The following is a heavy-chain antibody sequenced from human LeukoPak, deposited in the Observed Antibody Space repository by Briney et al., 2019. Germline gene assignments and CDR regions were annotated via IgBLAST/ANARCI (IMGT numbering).Heavy chain of an antibody. CDR2: IYPGDSDT. J-gene: IGHJ6*02. D-gene: IGHD1-26*01. Sequence: GESLKISCKGSGYSFASYWIGWVRQMAGKGLEWMGIIYPGDSDTRYSPSFQGQVTISADKSISTAYLQWSSLKASDTAMYYCARRLSIVGANYGMDVWGQGTTVTVSS. CDR3: ARRLSIVGANYGMDV. V-gene: IGHV5-51*01. CDR1: GYSFASYW.